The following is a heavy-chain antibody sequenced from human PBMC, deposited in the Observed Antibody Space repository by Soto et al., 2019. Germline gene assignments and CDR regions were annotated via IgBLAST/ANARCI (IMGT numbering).Heavy chain of an antibody. Sequence: QVQLVQSGAEVKKPGSSVKVSCKASGGTFSSYAISWVRQAPGQGLEWMGGIIPIFVTANYAQKFQGRVTITADKSPSTADMELSSLRSEDTAVYYCARDWGTIAAAGGMDVWGQGTTVTVSS. CDR3: ARDWGTIAAAGGMDV. J-gene: IGHJ6*02. V-gene: IGHV1-69*06. CDR1: GGTFSSYA. CDR2: IIPIFVTA. D-gene: IGHD6-13*01.